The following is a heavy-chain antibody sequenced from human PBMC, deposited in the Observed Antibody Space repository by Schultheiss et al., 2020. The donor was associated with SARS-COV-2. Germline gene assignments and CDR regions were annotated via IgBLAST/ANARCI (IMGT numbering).Heavy chain of an antibody. V-gene: IGHV3-30*03. J-gene: IGHJ1*01. CDR3: AIAGRVYFQH. CDR2: ISYDGSNK. D-gene: IGHD1-1*01. Sequence: GGSLRLSCAASGFTFSSYSMNWVRQAPGKGLEWVAVISYDGSNKYYADSVKGRFTISRDNAKNSLYLQMNSLRAEDTAVYYCAIAGRVYFQHWGQGTLVTVSS. CDR1: GFTFSSYS.